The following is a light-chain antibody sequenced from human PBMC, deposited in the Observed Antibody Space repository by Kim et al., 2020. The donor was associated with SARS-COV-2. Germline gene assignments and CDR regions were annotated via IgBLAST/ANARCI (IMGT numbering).Light chain of an antibody. CDR3: QAWDSSTAHVV. CDR2: QDS. CDR1: KLGDKY. V-gene: IGLV3-1*01. Sequence: SYELTQPHSVSVSPGQTASITCSGDKLGDKYACWYQQKPGQSPVLVIYQDSKRPSGIPERFSGSNSGNTATLTISGTQAMDEADYYCQAWDSSTAHVVFG. J-gene: IGLJ2*01.